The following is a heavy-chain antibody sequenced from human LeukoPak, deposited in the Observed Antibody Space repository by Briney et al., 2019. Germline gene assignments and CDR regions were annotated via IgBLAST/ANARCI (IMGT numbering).Heavy chain of an antibody. J-gene: IGHJ3*02. V-gene: IGHV3-30*02. CDR2: IRFDGTNK. CDR1: GFTFSSYG. D-gene: IGHD2-21*01. Sequence: GGSLRLSCAASGFTFSSYGMHWVRQAPGKGLEWVAFIRFDGTNKYYADSVKGRFTISRDNSKNTLYLQMNSLKAEDTAVYYCAKKTMTGGGGGDLDIWGQGTMVTVSS. CDR3: AKKTMTGGGGGDLDI.